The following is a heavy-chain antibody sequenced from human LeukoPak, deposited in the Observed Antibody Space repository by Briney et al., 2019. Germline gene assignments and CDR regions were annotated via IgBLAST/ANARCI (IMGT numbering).Heavy chain of an antibody. CDR1: GFTVSSNY. V-gene: IGHV3-53*01. D-gene: IGHD3-10*01. Sequence: GGSLRLSCAASGFTVSSNYMSWVRQAPGKGLEWVSVIYSGGSTYYADSVKGRFTISGDNSKNTLYLQMNSLRAEDTAVYYCARGRSSRTLFDYWGQGTLVTVPS. CDR2: IYSGGST. J-gene: IGHJ4*02. CDR3: ARGRSSRTLFDY.